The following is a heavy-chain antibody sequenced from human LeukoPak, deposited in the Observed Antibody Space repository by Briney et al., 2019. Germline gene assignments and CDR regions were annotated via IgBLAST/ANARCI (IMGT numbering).Heavy chain of an antibody. CDR3: ARSGGDWPLYYFDY. J-gene: IGHJ4*02. D-gene: IGHD2-21*02. CDR1: GFTISSNY. V-gene: IGHV3-53*01. Sequence: GGSLRLSCAASGFTISSNYMSWVRQAPGKGLQWVSIIYSGGTTYYADSVKGRFTISRDSSKNTLYLQMDSLRAEDTAVYYCARSGGDWPLYYFDYWGQGTLVTVSS. CDR2: IYSGGTT.